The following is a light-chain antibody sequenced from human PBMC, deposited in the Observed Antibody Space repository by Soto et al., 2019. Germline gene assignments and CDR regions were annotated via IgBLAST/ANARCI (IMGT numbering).Light chain of an antibody. J-gene: IGKJ1*01. CDR2: AAS. V-gene: IGKV1-39*01. CDR1: QTIMTY. CDR3: QQSYNSPQT. Sequence: DIQLPPSPSSLSASVTDEVTITSRASQTIMTYLNWYQLKPGKPPRLLIYAASSLQSGVPSRFSGSGSGTDFTLTITSLQPEDFATYSCQQSYNSPQTFGQGTKV.